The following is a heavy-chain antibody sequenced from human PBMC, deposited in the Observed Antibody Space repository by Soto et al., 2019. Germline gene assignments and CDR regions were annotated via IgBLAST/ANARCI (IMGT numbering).Heavy chain of an antibody. D-gene: IGHD6-13*01. V-gene: IGHV1-69*02. CDR3: APTPRAAGTGWFAP. J-gene: IGHJ5*02. Sequence: QVQLVQSGAEVKKPGSSVKVSYKASGGTFSSYTISWVRQAPGQGIEWMGRIIPILGIANYAQKFQGRVTITADKSTSTAYMEVSSLRSEDTAVYYCAPTPRAAGTGWFAPWGQGSLVTVSS. CDR2: IIPILGIA. CDR1: GGTFSSYT.